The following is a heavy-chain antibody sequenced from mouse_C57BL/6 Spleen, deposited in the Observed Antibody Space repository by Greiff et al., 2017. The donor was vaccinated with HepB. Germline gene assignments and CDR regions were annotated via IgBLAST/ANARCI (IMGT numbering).Heavy chain of an antibody. V-gene: IGHV5-16*01. J-gene: IGHJ2*01. Sequence: EVQLQESEGGLVQPGSSMKLSCTASGFTFSDYYMAWVRQVPEKGLEWVANINYDGSSTYYLDSLKSRFIISRDNAKNILYLQMSSLKSEDTATYYCARGYYGSHYFDYWGQGTTLTVSS. CDR2: INYDGSST. D-gene: IGHD2-2*01. CDR3: ARGYYGSHYFDY. CDR1: GFTFSDYY.